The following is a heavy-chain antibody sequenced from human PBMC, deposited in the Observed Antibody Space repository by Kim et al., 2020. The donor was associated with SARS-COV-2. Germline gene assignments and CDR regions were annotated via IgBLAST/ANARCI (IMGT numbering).Heavy chain of an antibody. D-gene: IGHD2-15*01. Sequence: GGSLRLSCAASGFAFSGSAMHWVRQPSGKGPEWVGRIRSKANTYEAAYAASVKGRFTISRDDSKNMAYLQMNSLKTEDTAVYYCTSQLKKYCSGGKCFSDYYDYGMDVWGQGTTVTVSS. CDR2: IRSKANTYEA. CDR1: GFAFSGSA. J-gene: IGHJ6*02. CDR3: TSQLKKYCSGGKCFSDYYDYGMDV. V-gene: IGHV3-73*01.